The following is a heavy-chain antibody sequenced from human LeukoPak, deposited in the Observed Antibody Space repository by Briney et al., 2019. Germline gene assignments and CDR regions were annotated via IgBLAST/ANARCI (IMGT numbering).Heavy chain of an antibody. J-gene: IGHJ6*02. Sequence: ASVKVSCKASGYTFPGYYMHWVRQAPGQGLEWMRWINPNSGGTNYAQKFQGRVTMTRDTSISTAYMDLSGLRSDDTAVYYCARDVVVVPAAIYYGMDVWGQGTTVTVSS. D-gene: IGHD2-2*01. CDR3: ARDVVVVPAAIYYGMDV. V-gene: IGHV1-2*02. CDR1: GYTFPGYY. CDR2: INPNSGGT.